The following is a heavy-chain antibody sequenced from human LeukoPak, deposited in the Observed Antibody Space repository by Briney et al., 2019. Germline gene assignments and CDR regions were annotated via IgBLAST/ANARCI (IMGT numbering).Heavy chain of an antibody. CDR1: GGSISSYY. Sequence: PSETLSLTCTVSGGSISSYYWSWIRQPAGEGLEWIGRIYTSGSTNYNPSLKSRVTMSVDTSKNQFSLKLSSVTAADTAVYYCARQRYEYSGSYLFDYWGQGTLVTVSS. J-gene: IGHJ4*02. CDR2: IYTSGST. D-gene: IGHD1-26*01. V-gene: IGHV4-4*07. CDR3: ARQRYEYSGSYLFDY.